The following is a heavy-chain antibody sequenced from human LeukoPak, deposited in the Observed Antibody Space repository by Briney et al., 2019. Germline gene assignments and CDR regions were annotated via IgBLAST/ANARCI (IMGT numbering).Heavy chain of an antibody. Sequence: PSETLYLTCAVYGGSFSGYYWSWIRQPPGKELEWIGEINHSGSTNYNPSLKSRVTISVDTSKNQFSLKLSSVTAADTAVYYCARSGSIVGATRVDYFDYWGQGTLVTVSS. J-gene: IGHJ4*02. V-gene: IGHV4-34*01. CDR3: ARSGSIVGATRVDYFDY. D-gene: IGHD1-26*01. CDR1: GGSFSGYY. CDR2: INHSGST.